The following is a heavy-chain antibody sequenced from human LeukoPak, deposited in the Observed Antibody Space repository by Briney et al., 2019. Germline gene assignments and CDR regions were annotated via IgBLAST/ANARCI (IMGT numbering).Heavy chain of an antibody. D-gene: IGHD2-15*01. CDR1: GFTFSIYA. CDR2: ISNDGSDK. Sequence: GRSLRLSCAASGFTFSIYAMHWVRQAPGKGLEWVAVISNDGSDKYYADSVKGRFTISRDNARNSVYLHMNSLRAEDTAVFYCAKDREGYCSGGSCTNFDYWGQGTLVTVSS. J-gene: IGHJ4*02. CDR3: AKDREGYCSGGSCTNFDY. V-gene: IGHV3-30*04.